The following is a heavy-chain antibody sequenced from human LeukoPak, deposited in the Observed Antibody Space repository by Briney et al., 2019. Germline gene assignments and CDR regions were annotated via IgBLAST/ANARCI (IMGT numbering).Heavy chain of an antibody. CDR2: ISGSNSYI. CDR3: ARGGDSGSYSAY. J-gene: IGHJ4*02. V-gene: IGHV3-21*01. D-gene: IGHD1-26*01. Sequence: PGGSLRLSCAASGFTFSSYWMSWVRQAPGKGLEWVSSISGSNSYIYYADSMKGRFTISRDNAKNSLYLQMNSLRAEDTAVYYCARGGDSGSYSAYWGQGTLVTVSS. CDR1: GFTFSSYW.